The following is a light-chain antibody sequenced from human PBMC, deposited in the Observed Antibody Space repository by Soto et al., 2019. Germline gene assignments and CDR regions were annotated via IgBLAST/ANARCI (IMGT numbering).Light chain of an antibody. V-gene: IGKV3-20*01. CDR2: GAS. CDR3: LQYGSSPYT. Sequence: EIVLTQSPGTLSLSPGERATLSCRASQSVSSSYLAWYQQKPGQAPRPLIYGASSRATGIPDRFSGSGSGTDFTLTISRLEPEAFAVYYCLQYGSSPYTFGQGPKLEIK. J-gene: IGKJ2*01. CDR1: QSVSSSY.